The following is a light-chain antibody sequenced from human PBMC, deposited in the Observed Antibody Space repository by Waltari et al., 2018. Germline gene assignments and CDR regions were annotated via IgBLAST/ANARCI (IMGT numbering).Light chain of an antibody. J-gene: IGLJ2*01. V-gene: IGLV3-21*04. CDR2: FVS. Sequence: QKPRQGPVLLLRFVSNRPGGIGERFSCSKSRKTATVSMSRVEGGDEADYYCQGWDSASDHPAVVFGGGTKVTVL. CDR3: QGWDSASDHPAVV.